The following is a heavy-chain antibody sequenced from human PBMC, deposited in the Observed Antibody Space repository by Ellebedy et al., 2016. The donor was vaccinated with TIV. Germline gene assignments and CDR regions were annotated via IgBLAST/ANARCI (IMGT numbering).Heavy chain of an antibody. CDR3: ARDEYCSSTSFYTLPGTY. Sequence: SETLSLTXTVSGGSISSGSDYWSWIRQHPGTGLEWIGNIFYSGSTYYNPSLKSRVTISVDTSKKQFSLKVTSVTAADTAVYFCARDEYCSSTSFYTLPGTYWGQGTLVTVSS. CDR1: GGSISSGSDY. CDR2: IFYSGST. V-gene: IGHV4-31*03. J-gene: IGHJ4*02. D-gene: IGHD2-2*02.